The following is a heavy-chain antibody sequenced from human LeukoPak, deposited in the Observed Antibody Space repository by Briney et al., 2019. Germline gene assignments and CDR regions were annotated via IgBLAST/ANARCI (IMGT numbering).Heavy chain of an antibody. CDR1: GFTFSSYA. CDR3: TTHDLWFGQLLLDY. D-gene: IGHD3-10*01. CDR2: ISGHGGST. J-gene: IGHJ4*02. Sequence: GGSLRLSCAASGFTFSSYAMSWLRQAPGKGLEWVSAISGHGGSTYYAVSVKRRFTSSKANSKNTLYLQINSLRAEDTAVYYCTTHDLWFGQLLLDYWGQGTLVTVSS. V-gene: IGHV3-23*01.